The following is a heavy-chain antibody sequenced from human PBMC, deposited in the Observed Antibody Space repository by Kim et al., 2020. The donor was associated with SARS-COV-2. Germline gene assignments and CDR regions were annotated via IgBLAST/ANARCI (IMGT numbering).Heavy chain of an antibody. V-gene: IGHV3-48*03. Sequence: SGITIYYADTVKGRFTISRDNAKNSLYLQMNSLGAEDTAVYYCARYGFDYWGQGTLVTVSS. CDR3: ARYGFDY. D-gene: IGHD3-10*01. J-gene: IGHJ4*02. CDR2: SGITI.